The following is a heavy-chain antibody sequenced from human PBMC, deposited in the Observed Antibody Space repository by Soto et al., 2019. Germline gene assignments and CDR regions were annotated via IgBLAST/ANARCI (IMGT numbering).Heavy chain of an antibody. CDR3: AKGGRQSLVTSDFNY. J-gene: IGHJ4*02. V-gene: IGHV3-30*18. D-gene: IGHD6-19*01. CDR2: VSHDGRNT. Sequence: VQLVESGGGVVQPGRSLRLSCAASGFTFSDYAMHWVRQAPGKGLEWVEGVSHDGRNTHYADSVKGRFTISRDSSKNTVSLEMTSLRAEDTAVYYCAKGGRQSLVTSDFNYWGQGALVTVSS. CDR1: GFTFSDYA.